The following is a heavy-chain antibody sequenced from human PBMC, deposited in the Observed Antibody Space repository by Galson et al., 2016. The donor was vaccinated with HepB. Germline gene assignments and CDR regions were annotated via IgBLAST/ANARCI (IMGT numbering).Heavy chain of an antibody. V-gene: IGHV1-46*01. D-gene: IGHD3-16*01. Sequence: SVKVSCKASGYSFTTSYMHWVRQAPGQGLEWMGMINPNGGRTRYPQKFQGRVTMTRDTSTSTVYMDLNSLRDEDTAVYYCASQWGAVDYWGRGTLVTVSS. CDR3: ASQWGAVDY. J-gene: IGHJ4*02. CDR1: GYSFTTSY. CDR2: INPNGGRT.